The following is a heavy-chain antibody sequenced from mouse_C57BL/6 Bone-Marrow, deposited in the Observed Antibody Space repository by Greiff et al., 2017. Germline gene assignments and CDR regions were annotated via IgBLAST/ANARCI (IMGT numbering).Heavy chain of an antibody. D-gene: IGHD4-1*01. V-gene: IGHV1-81*01. CDR2: IYPRSGNT. CDR3: ARGDPGTNPTSY. Sequence: QVQLQQSGAELARPGASVKLSCKASGYTFTSYGISWVKQRTGQGLEWIGEIYPRSGNTYYNEKFKGKDTLTADKSSSTAYMELRSLTSEDSAVYFCARGDPGTNPTSYWGQGTLVTVSA. J-gene: IGHJ3*01. CDR1: GYTFTSYG.